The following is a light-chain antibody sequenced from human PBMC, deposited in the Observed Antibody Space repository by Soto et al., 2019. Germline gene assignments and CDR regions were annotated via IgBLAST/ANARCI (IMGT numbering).Light chain of an antibody. CDR2: EVT. V-gene: IGLV2-8*01. Sequence: QSVLAQPPSASGSPGQSVTISCTGTSSDIGRYNYISWYQQHPGKAPKLMIYEVTKRPSGVPDRFSASKSGNTASLTVSGLQAEDEADYYCASYAVSNVIFGGGTQLTVL. J-gene: IGLJ2*01. CDR3: ASYAVSNVI. CDR1: SSDIGRYNY.